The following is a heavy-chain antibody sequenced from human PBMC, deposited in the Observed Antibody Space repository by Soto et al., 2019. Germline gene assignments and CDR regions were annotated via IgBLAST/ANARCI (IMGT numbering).Heavy chain of an antibody. D-gene: IGHD3-10*01. CDR1: GGTFSSYT. J-gene: IGHJ6*03. Sequence: QVQLVQPGAEVKKPGSSVKVSCKASGGTFSSYTISWVRQAPGQGLEWMGRIIPILGIANYAQKFQGRVTITADKSTSTAYMEVSSLRSEDTAVYYCAREEEMVRGVRRPMDVWGKGTTVTVSS. CDR3: AREEEMVRGVRRPMDV. CDR2: IIPILGIA. V-gene: IGHV1-69*08.